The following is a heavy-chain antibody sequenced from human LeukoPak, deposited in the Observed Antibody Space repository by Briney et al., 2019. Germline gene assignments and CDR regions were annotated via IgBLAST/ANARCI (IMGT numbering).Heavy chain of an antibody. CDR2: ISSSSSYI. D-gene: IGHD3-10*01. Sequence: GGSLRLSCAASGFTFSSYSMNWVRQAPGKGLEWVSSISSSSSYIYYADSVKGRFTISRDNAKNSLYLQMNSLRAEDTAVYYCARPIKYYGSGSYSFDYWGQGTLVTVSS. V-gene: IGHV3-21*01. CDR3: ARPIKYYGSGSYSFDY. CDR1: GFTFSSYS. J-gene: IGHJ4*02.